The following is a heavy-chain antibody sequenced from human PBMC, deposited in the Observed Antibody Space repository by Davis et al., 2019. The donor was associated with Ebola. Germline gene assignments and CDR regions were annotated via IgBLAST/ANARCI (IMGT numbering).Heavy chain of an antibody. Sequence: ASVKVSCKASGYRFTSYYIAWVRQAPGQGLERMGWISGYNGKTDYAQIVQGRVSMTVDPSTSTAYMELRSLRSDDTGLYFCARADPGDPEDYWGQGTVVTVSS. CDR2: ISGYNGKT. CDR3: ARADPGDPEDY. CDR1: GYRFTSYY. J-gene: IGHJ4*02. V-gene: IGHV1-18*01.